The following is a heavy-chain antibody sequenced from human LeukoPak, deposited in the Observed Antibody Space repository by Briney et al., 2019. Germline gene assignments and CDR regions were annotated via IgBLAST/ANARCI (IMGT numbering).Heavy chain of an antibody. CDR3: ASHPRIMITFGGVIVPFDP. J-gene: IGHJ5*02. CDR1: GGTFSSYA. V-gene: IGHV1-69*13. CDR2: IIPIFGTA. Sequence: SVKISCKASGGTFSSYAISWVRQAPGQGLEWMGGIIPIFGTANYAQKFQGRVTITADESTSTAYMELSSLRSEDTAVYYCASHPRIMITFGGVIVPFDPWGQGTLVTVSS. D-gene: IGHD3-16*02.